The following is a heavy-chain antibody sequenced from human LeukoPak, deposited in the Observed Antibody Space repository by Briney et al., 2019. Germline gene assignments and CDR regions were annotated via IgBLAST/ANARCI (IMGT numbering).Heavy chain of an antibody. V-gene: IGHV3-53*01. CDR1: GFTVSSNY. Sequence: PGGSLRLSCAASGFTVSSNYMSWVRQAPGKGLEWVSVIYSGGSTYYADSVKGRFTISRDNSKNTLYLQMNSLRAEDTAVYYCARETTDPTNYYYYYGMDVWGQGTTVTVSS. CDR3: ARETTDPTNYYYYYGMDV. CDR2: IYSGGST. J-gene: IGHJ6*02. D-gene: IGHD1-1*01.